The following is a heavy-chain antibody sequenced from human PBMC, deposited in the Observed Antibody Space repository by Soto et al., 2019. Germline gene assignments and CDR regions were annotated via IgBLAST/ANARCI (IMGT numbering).Heavy chain of an antibody. CDR1: GGTFSSYA. CDR2: IIPIFGTA. D-gene: IGHD3-22*01. CDR3: ARAHYYDSSGYYDARGGYYFDY. Sequence: SVKVSCKASGGTFSSYASSWVRQAPGQGLEWMGGIIPIFGTANYAQKFQGRVTITADESTSTAYMELSSLRSEDTAVYYCARAHYYDSSGYYDARGGYYFDYWGQ. V-gene: IGHV1-69*13. J-gene: IGHJ4*01.